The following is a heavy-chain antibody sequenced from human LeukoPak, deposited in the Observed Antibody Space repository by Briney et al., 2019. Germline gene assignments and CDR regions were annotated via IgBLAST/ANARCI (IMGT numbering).Heavy chain of an antibody. V-gene: IGHV4-39*07. CDR2: INHSGST. CDR3: ARRYGWFDP. D-gene: IGHD4-17*01. J-gene: IGHJ5*02. CDR1: GGSISSSSYY. Sequence: SETLSLTCTVSGGSISSSSYYWSWIRQPPGKGLEWIGEINHSGSTNYNPSLKSRVTISVDTSKNQFSLKLSSVTAADTAVYYCARRYGWFDPWGRGTLVTVSS.